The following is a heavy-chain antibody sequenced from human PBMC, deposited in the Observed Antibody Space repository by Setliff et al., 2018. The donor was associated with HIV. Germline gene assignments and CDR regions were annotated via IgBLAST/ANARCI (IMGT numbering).Heavy chain of an antibody. Sequence: PSETLSLTCTVSGGSISSYYWSWIRQPPGKGLEWIGYIYYSGSTNYNPSLKSRVTISVDTSKNQFSLKLTSVTAADTAVYYCARLSDTAMASFDSWGQGILVTVSS. J-gene: IGHJ4*02. D-gene: IGHD5-18*01. V-gene: IGHV4-59*01. CDR3: ARLSDTAMASFDS. CDR1: GGSISSYY. CDR2: IYYSGST.